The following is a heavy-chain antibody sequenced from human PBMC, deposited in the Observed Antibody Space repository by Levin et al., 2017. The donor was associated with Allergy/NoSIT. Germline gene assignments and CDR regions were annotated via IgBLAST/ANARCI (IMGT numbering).Heavy chain of an antibody. CDR3: VREIAEEGT. Sequence: GESLTISCAASGFTFSNYAMHWVRQAPGKGLEWVGVISDDGSSEFYIDSVKGRFTISRDNSKNRLYLQMDSLRAEDTALYYCVREIAEEGTWGQGTLVIVSS. CDR1: GFTFSNYA. D-gene: IGHD1-1*01. V-gene: IGHV3-30-3*01. CDR2: ISDDGSSE. J-gene: IGHJ4*02.